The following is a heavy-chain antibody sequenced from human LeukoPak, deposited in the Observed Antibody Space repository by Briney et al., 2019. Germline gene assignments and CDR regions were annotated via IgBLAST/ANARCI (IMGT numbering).Heavy chain of an antibody. CDR3: ARTWGSGSYYDY. CDR1: GFTLTSYA. V-gene: IGHV3-23*01. J-gene: IGHJ4*02. D-gene: IGHD3-10*01. Sequence: AGGSLRLSCAASGFTLTSYAMSWVRQAPGKGLEWVSVISGSGGSTNYADSVKGRFTISRDNSKKTLYLQMNSLRAEDTAVYYCARTWGSGSYYDYWGQGTLVTVSS. CDR2: ISGSGGST.